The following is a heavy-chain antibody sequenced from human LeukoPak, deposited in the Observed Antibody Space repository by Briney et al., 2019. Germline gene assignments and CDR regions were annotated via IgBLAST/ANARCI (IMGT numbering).Heavy chain of an antibody. CDR3: AKVSGSSAWYHYFDY. D-gene: IGHD6-19*01. Sequence: PGGSLRLSCAASGFTFSSYGMHWVRQAPGKGLEWVSTIRGSGGSTYYADSVKGRFTISRDNSKNTLYLQMNSLRAEDTAVYFCAKVSGSSAWYHYFDYWGQGTLVTVSS. J-gene: IGHJ4*02. CDR1: GFTFSSYG. V-gene: IGHV3-23*01. CDR2: IRGSGGST.